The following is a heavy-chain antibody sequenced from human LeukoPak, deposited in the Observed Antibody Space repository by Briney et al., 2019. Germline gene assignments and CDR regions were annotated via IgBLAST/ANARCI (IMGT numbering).Heavy chain of an antibody. J-gene: IGHJ4*02. Sequence: GGSLRLSCAASGFTSSSYGMHWVRQAPGKGLEWVAVIWYDGSNKYYADSVKGRFTISRDNSKNTLYLQMNSLRAEDTAVYYCARHWYYDXXXAHDYWGQGTLVTVSS. CDR3: ARHWYYDXXXAHDY. CDR2: IWYDGSNK. CDR1: GFTSSSYG. V-gene: IGHV3-33*01. D-gene: IGHD3-3*01.